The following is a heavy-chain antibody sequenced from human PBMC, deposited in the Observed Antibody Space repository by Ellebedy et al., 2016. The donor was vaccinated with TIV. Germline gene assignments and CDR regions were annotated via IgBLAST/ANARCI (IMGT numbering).Heavy chain of an antibody. V-gene: IGHV3-23*01. CDR3: AKADLLGATVFDY. Sequence: GGSLRLXXAASGFTFSSYAMSWVRQAPGKGLEWVSAISGSGGSTYYADSVKGRFTISRDNSKNTLYLQMNSLRAEDTAVYYCAKADLLGATVFDYWGQGTLVTVSS. J-gene: IGHJ4*02. CDR1: GFTFSSYA. CDR2: ISGSGGST. D-gene: IGHD1-26*01.